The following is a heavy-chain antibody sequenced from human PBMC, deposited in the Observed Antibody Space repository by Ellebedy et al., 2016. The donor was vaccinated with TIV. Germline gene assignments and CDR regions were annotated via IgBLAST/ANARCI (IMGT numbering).Heavy chain of an antibody. V-gene: IGHV3-13*04. CDR2: IGTAGDT. CDR1: GFTFSSYD. J-gene: IGHJ4*02. Sequence: GESLKISXAASGFTFSSYDMHWVRQATGKGLEWVSAIGTAGDTYYPGSVKGRFTISRENAKNSLYLQMNSLRAGDTAVYYCARGESSGYYGSLVDYWGQGTLVTVSS. D-gene: IGHD3-22*01. CDR3: ARGESSGYYGSLVDY.